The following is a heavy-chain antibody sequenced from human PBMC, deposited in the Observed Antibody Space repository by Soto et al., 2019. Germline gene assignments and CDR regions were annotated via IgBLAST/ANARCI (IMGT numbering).Heavy chain of an antibody. CDR3: ERTHIGGYCSTSGCYFSQC. CDR1: GFTFSTYG. V-gene: IGHV3-30*03. CDR2: ISYDGGDK. Sequence: GGSLRLSCVASGFTFSTYGMHWVRQAPGRGLEWLAIISYDGGDKYYAESVKGRFTISRDNSKNTLYLQMNSLRPEDTAIYYCERTHIGGYCSTSGCYFSQCGGGGAVVTVSS. D-gene: IGHD2-2*01. J-gene: IGHJ1*01.